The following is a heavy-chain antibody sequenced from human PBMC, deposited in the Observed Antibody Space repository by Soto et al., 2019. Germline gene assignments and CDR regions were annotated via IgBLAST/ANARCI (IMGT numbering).Heavy chain of an antibody. V-gene: IGHV5-51*01. J-gene: IGHJ6*02. Sequence: XESLKTSYQGSVYSFTSYLLVWVRQMPGKGLDWMVIIYPGDSDTRYSPSFQGQVTISADKSISTAYLQWSSPKASDTAMYYCARLGGGYCSGGSCNYYYYYSGMDVWGQGTTVTVS. CDR1: VYSFTSYL. CDR3: ARLGGGYCSGGSCNYYYYYSGMDV. CDR2: IYPGDSDT. D-gene: IGHD2-15*01.